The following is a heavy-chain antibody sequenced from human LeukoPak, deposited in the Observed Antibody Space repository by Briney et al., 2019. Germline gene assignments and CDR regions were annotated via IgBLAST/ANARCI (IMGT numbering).Heavy chain of an antibody. D-gene: IGHD6-19*01. CDR2: IYHSGST. V-gene: IGHV4-38-2*02. CDR3: ARDPEYSSGYY. J-gene: IGHJ4*01. Sequence: SETLSLTCTVSGYSISSGYYGGWIRQPPGKGREWIGSIYHSGSTYYNPSLKSRVTISVDTSKNQFSLKLSSVTAADTAVYYCARDPEYSSGYYWGQGTLVTVSS. CDR1: GYSISSGYY.